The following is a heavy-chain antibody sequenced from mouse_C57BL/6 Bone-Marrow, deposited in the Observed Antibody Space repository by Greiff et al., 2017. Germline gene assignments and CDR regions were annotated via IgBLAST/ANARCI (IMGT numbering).Heavy chain of an antibody. J-gene: IGHJ3*01. Sequence: DVKLVESGGGLVKPGGSLKLSCAASGFTFSDYGMHWVRQAPEKGLGWVAYISSGSSTIYYAATVKGRFTISRDNAKNTLFLQMTSLRSEDTAMYYCARRTGTGGAGFAYWGQGTLVTVSA. D-gene: IGHD4-1*01. CDR3: ARRTGTGGAGFAY. CDR1: GFTFSDYG. CDR2: ISSGSSTI. V-gene: IGHV5-17*01.